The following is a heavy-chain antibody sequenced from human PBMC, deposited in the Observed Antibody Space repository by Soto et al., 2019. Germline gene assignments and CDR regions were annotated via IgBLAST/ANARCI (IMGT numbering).Heavy chain of an antibody. CDR3: AAGGTLLGYCTNGVCPSPMDV. J-gene: IGHJ6*03. Sequence: SVKVSCKASGFTFTSSAMQWVRQARGQRLEWIGWIVVGSGNTNYAQKFQERVTITRDMSTSTAYMELSSLRSEDTAVYYCAAGGTLLGYCTNGVCPSPMDVWGKGTTVTVSS. CDR1: GFTFTSSA. CDR2: IVVGSGNT. D-gene: IGHD2-8*01. V-gene: IGHV1-58*02.